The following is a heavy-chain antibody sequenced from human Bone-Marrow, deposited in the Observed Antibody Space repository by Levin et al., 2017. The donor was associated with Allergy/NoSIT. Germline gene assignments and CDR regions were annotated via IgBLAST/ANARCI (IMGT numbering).Heavy chain of an antibody. CDR3: AKESDMVNWHFDL. V-gene: IGHV3-30*18. Sequence: GESLKISCSASGFNFSAYGMHWVRQTPDRGLEWVSIISYDEYNKFYGDSVKGRFTISRDNSKKTLYLQMNSLRAEDTAVYYCAKESDMVNWHFDLWGRGTLVTVSS. CDR1: GFNFSAYG. CDR2: ISYDEYNK. J-gene: IGHJ2*01. D-gene: IGHD2-21*01.